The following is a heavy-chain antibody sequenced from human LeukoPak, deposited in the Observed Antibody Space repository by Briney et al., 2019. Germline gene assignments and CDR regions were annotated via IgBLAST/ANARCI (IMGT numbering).Heavy chain of an antibody. V-gene: IGHV4-61*02. CDR2: IYASGTT. D-gene: IGHD3-10*02. CDR3: ARGGITLSADS. J-gene: IGHJ4*02. Sequence: SETLSLTCTVSGGSIRSGGYYWNWIRQPAGKGLEWIGRIYASGTTNYNPSLKSRVTISVDTSKNQFSLTLTSVTAADTAVYYCARGGITLSADSWGQGTLVTVSS. CDR1: GGSIRSGGYY.